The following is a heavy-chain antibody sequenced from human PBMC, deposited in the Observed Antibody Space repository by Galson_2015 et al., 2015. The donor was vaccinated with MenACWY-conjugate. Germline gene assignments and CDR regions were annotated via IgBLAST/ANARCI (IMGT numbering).Heavy chain of an antibody. Sequence: SVKVSCKASGSTFSNSAMHWLRQAPGQRLEYMGWINVGSGTKRSSQKFQDRVTITTDTSANTAYMELSSLRSEDTAVYFRARAQLGYGYDYFDPLGQGTLVTVSS. V-gene: IGHV1-3*01. CDR1: GSTFSNSA. D-gene: IGHD5-18*01. CDR2: INVGSGTK. J-gene: IGHJ5*02. CDR3: ARAQLGYGYDYFDP.